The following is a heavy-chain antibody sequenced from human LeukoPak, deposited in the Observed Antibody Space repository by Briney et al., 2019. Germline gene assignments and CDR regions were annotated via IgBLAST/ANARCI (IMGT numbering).Heavy chain of an antibody. Sequence: GASVKVSCKASGYTFTGYYMHWVRQAPGQGLEWMGWISPNSGGTNYAQKFQGRVTMTRDTSISTAYMELSRLRSDDTAVYYCAKLHYDFWSGYYRMGYFDYWGQGTLVTVTS. CDR3: AKLHYDFWSGYYRMGYFDY. CDR2: ISPNSGGT. J-gene: IGHJ4*02. CDR1: GYTFTGYY. D-gene: IGHD3-3*01. V-gene: IGHV1-2*02.